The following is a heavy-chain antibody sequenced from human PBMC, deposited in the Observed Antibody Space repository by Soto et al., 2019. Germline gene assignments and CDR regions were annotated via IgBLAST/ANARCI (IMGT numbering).Heavy chain of an antibody. CDR2: IYYSGST. J-gene: IGHJ4*02. CDR3: ARVRERLQYFDWFYHFDS. V-gene: IGHV4-59*12. CDR1: GGSIGGFY. D-gene: IGHD3-9*01. Sequence: SETLSLTCTVSGGSIGGFYWGWIRQAPGKGLEWIGYIYYSGSTKYNPSLKTRVTMSADTTKNQISLRLTSVTAADTAVYYCARVRERLQYFDWFYHFDSWGQGTLVTVSS.